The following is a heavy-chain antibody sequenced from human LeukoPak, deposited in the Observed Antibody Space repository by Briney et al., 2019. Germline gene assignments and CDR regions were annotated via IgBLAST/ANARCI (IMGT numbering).Heavy chain of an antibody. CDR2: IYYSGST. CDR1: GGSISSYY. J-gene: IGHJ4*02. CDR3: ASTWFGDLWGYFDY. Sequence: SETLSLTCSVSGGSISSYYWNWIRQPPGKGLEWIGYIYYSGSTNYNPSLKSRVTISVDTSKKQFSLKLTSVTAADTAVYYCASTWFGDLWGYFDYWGQGSLVTVSS. D-gene: IGHD3-10*01. V-gene: IGHV4-59*12.